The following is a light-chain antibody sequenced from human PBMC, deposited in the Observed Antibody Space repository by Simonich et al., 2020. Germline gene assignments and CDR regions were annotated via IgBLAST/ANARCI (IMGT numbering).Light chain of an antibody. CDR1: QSVLYSSNNKNY. CDR3: QQYYSTPLT. J-gene: IGKJ4*01. Sequence: DIVMTQSPDSLAVSLGERATINSKSSQSVLYSSNNKNYLAWYQQKPGQPPKLLIYWAATQESGVPDRFSGSGSGTDFTLTISSLQAEDVAVYYCQQYYSTPLTFGGGTKVEIK. CDR2: WAA. V-gene: IGKV4-1*01.